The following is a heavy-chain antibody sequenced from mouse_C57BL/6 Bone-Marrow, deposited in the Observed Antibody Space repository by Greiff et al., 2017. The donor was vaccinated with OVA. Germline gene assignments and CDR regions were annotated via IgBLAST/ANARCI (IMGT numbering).Heavy chain of an antibody. Sequence: VQLQQSGAELVRPGASVKLSCTASGFNIKDDYMHWVKQRPEQGLEWIGWIDPENGDTEYASKFQGKATITADTSSNTAYLQLSSLPSEDTAVYYCTWDLAWFAYWGQGTLVTVSA. V-gene: IGHV14-4*01. CDR2: IDPENGDT. J-gene: IGHJ3*01. CDR3: TWDLAWFAY. D-gene: IGHD4-1*01. CDR1: GFNIKDDY.